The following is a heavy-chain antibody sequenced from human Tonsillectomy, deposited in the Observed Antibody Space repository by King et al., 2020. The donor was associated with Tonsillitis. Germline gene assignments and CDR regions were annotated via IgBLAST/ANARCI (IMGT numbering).Heavy chain of an antibody. V-gene: IGHV3-43*02. J-gene: IGHJ4*02. D-gene: IGHD3-22*01. Sequence: VQLVESGGGVVQPGGSLRLSCAGSGFTFDDYGMHWVRQAPGKGLEWVSLITGDGGGTYYADSVKGRFTIPRDNSKSSLYLQLNRLRTEDTAVYYCAKRYHYDSSGPLDYWGQGTLVTVSS. CDR1: GFTFDDYG. CDR3: AKRYHYDSSGPLDY. CDR2: ITGDGGGT.